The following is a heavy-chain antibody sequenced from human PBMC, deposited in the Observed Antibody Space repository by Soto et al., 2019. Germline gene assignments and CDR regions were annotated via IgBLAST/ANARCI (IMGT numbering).Heavy chain of an antibody. Sequence: QVQLVQSGAEVKKPGSPVKVSCKASVGTFSSHTISWVRQAPGQGLEWMGRSIPILGVANYAQRFQGRVTITADKSASTASMELNSVRSEDTAVYYCAKGTSYGSVDDYWGQGTLVTVSS. D-gene: IGHD5-18*01. CDR2: SIPILGVA. V-gene: IGHV1-69*02. CDR1: VGTFSSHT. CDR3: AKGTSYGSVDDY. J-gene: IGHJ4*02.